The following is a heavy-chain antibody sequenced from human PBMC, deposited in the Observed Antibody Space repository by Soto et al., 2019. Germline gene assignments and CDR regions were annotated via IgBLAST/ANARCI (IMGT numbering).Heavy chain of an antibody. CDR2: IIPILGIA. V-gene: IGHV1-69*02. CDR3: AMRELGYCSSTSCTNQYFQH. D-gene: IGHD2-2*01. CDR1: GCTFSSYT. J-gene: IGHJ1*01. Sequence: SVNVSCTASGCTFSSYTISCVRQAPGQGLEWMGRIIPILGIANYAQKFQGRVTTTADKSTSTAYLELSSLRSEDTAVYYFAMRELGYCSSTSCTNQYFQHWGQGTLVTVPS.